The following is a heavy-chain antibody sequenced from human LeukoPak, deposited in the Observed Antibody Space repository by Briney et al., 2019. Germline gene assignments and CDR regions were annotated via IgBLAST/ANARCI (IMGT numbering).Heavy chain of an antibody. D-gene: IGHD2-15*01. J-gene: IGHJ4*02. CDR2: ISGSGGST. CDR1: GFTFSSYA. V-gene: IGHV3-23*01. CDR3: AKDRRYCSGGSCYVGNFDY. Sequence: PGGSLRLSCAASGFTFSSYAMSWVRQAPGKGLEWVSAISGSGGSTYYADSVKGRFTISRDNSKNTLYLQMNSLRAEDTAVYYCAKDRRYCSGGSCYVGNFDYWGQGTLVTVSS.